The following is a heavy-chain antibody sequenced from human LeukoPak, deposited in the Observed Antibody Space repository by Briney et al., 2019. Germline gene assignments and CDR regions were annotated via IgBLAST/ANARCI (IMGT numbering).Heavy chain of an antibody. CDR2: IYTSGST. Sequence: SQTLSLTCTVSGGSISSGSYYWSWIRQPAGKGLEWIGRIYTSGSTNYNPSLKSRVTISVDTSKNQFSLKLSSVTAADTAVYYCAIRYDAFDIWGQGTMVTVSS. CDR3: AIRYDAFDI. J-gene: IGHJ3*02. V-gene: IGHV4-61*02. CDR1: GGSISSGSYY.